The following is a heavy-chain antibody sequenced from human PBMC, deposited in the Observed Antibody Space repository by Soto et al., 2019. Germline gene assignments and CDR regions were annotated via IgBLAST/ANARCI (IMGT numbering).Heavy chain of an antibody. Sequence: ASVKVSCKASGYTFTGYYMHWVRQAPGQGLEWMGWINPKSGGTNYAQKFQGWVTMTRDTSISTAYMELSRLRSDDTAVYYCARDTRKNVLLWFGELGGFDYWGQGTLVTVSS. D-gene: IGHD3-10*01. CDR2: INPKSGGT. J-gene: IGHJ4*02. CDR1: GYTFTGYY. V-gene: IGHV1-2*04. CDR3: ARDTRKNVLLWFGELGGFDY.